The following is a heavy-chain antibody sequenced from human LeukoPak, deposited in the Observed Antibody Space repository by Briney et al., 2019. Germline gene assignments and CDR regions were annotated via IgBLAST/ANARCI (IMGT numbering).Heavy chain of an antibody. CDR2: IYWNDDK. V-gene: IGHV2-5*01. J-gene: IGHJ3*02. CDR3: AHTDSSGYYVSRNDAFDI. CDR1: GFSLSTSGVG. D-gene: IGHD3-22*01. Sequence: SVPTLVNPTQTLTLTCTFSGFSLSTSGVGVGWIRQPPGKALEWLALIYWNDDKRYSPSLKSRLTITKDTSKHQVVLTMTNMDPVDTATYYCAHTDSSGYYVSRNDAFDIWGQGTMVTVSS.